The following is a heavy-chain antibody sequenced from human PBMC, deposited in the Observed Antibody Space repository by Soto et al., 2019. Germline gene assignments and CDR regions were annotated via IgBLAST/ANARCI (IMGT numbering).Heavy chain of an antibody. CDR2: IKSKTDGGTT. D-gene: IGHD3-10*01. CDR1: GFTFSNAW. V-gene: IGHV3-15*01. J-gene: IGHJ4*02. Sequence: PGGSLRLSCAASGFTFSNAWMSWVRQAPGKGLEWVGRIKSKTDGGTTDYAAPVKGRFTISRDDSKNTLYLQMNSLKTEDTAVYYCTTDEPGTYYYGSGSYRADYWGPGTLVNLSS. CDR3: TTDEPGTYYYGSGSYRADY.